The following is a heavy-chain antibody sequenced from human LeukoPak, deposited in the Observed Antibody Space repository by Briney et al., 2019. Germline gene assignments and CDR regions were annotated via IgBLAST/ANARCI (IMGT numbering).Heavy chain of an antibody. CDR3: AREWELLRIQDY. D-gene: IGHD1-26*01. CDR2: IIPILGIA. CDR1: GGSFSSYA. J-gene: IGHJ4*02. V-gene: IGHV1-69*04. Sequence: SVNVSCKASGGSFSSYAISWVRQAPGQGLEWMGRIIPILGIANYAQKFQGRVTITADKSTSTAYMELSSLRSEDTAVYYCAREWELLRIQDYWGQGTLVTVSS.